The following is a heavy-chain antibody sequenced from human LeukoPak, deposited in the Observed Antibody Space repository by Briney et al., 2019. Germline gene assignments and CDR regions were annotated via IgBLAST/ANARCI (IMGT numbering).Heavy chain of an antibody. CDR1: GGSFSGYY. V-gene: IGHV4-34*01. CDR3: ARGKLLWFGEAYNWLEGHSDAFDI. Sequence: PSETLSLSCAVSGGSFSGYYWSWIRQPPGKGLEWIGEITHSGSTNYNPSLTSRVTISVDTSKNHFSLKLSSVTAADTPVYYCARGKLLWFGEAYNWLEGHSDAFDIWGQGTMVTVSS. CDR2: ITHSGST. D-gene: IGHD3-10*01. J-gene: IGHJ3*02.